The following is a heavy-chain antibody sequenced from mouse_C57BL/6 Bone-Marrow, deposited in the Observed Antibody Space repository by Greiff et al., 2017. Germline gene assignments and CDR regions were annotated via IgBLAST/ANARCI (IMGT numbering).Heavy chain of an antibody. Sequence: VQLQQSGAELVRPGASVKLSCTASGFNIKDDYMHWVKQRPEQGLEWIGWIDPENGDTEYASKFQGKATITADTSSTTAYLQLSSLTSEYTAVYYCTYYGSRYFDVWGTGTTVTVSS. D-gene: IGHD1-1*01. CDR1: GFNIKDDY. CDR2: IDPENGDT. J-gene: IGHJ1*03. CDR3: TYYGSRYFDV. V-gene: IGHV14-4*01.